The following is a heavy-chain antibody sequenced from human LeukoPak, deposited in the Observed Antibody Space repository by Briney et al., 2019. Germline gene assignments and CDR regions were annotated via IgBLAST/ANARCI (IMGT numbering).Heavy chain of an antibody. CDR2: ISAYNXST. V-gene: IGHV1-18*01. CDR1: GYTFTSYG. CDR3: ARGPIQDY. Sequence: ASVKVSCKASGYTFTSYGIXXXXXAPGQGLXXXXWISAYNXSTXYAXKLQGXXXXXXXTSTSTACMELRSLRSDDTAVYYCARGPIQDYWGQGTLVTVSS. J-gene: IGHJ4*02. D-gene: IGHD2-2*02.